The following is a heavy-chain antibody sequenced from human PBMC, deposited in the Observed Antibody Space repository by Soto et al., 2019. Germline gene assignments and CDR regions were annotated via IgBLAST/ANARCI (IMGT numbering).Heavy chain of an antibody. CDR2: IYHSGST. CDR3: ATQGLAAAAHYYYYGMNV. J-gene: IGHJ6*02. Sequence: QVQLQESGPGLVKPAGTLSLICSVSGDSISSSNWWSWVRQPPGKGLEWIGAIYHSGSTNYNPSLESRVTISVDKSKNQFSLELDSVTAADTAFYYCATQGLAAAAHYYYYGMNVWGQGTTVTVSS. V-gene: IGHV4-4*02. D-gene: IGHD6-13*01. CDR1: GDSISSSNW.